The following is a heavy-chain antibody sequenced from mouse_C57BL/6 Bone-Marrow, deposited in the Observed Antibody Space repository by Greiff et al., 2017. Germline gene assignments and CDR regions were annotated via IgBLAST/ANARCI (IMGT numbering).Heavy chain of an antibody. CDR3: ARGHVCRCYYGYYGGSYDMDY. CDR2: IHPNSGST. D-gene: IGHD2-1*01. Sequence: QVQLQQPGAELVKPGASVKLSCKASGYTFTSYWMHWVKQRPGQGLEWIGMIHPNSGSTNYNEKFKSKATLTVDKSSSTAYMQLSSLTSEDSAVYYCARGHVCRCYYGYYGGSYDMDYWGQGTSVTVSS. V-gene: IGHV1-64*01. J-gene: IGHJ4*01. CDR1: GYTFTSYW.